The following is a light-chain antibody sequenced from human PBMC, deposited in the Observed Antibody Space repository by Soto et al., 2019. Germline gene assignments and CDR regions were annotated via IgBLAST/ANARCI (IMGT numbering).Light chain of an antibody. Sequence: EIVLTQSPGTLSLSPGERATLSCRASQSVRSDYLAWYQQKPGQAPRLHIYGASTRATGIPDKFTGSGSGTDFTLTISRLEPEDFAVYYCQQYGSSPRTFGQGTKVEFK. J-gene: IGKJ1*01. V-gene: IGKV3-20*01. CDR1: QSVRSDY. CDR2: GAS. CDR3: QQYGSSPRT.